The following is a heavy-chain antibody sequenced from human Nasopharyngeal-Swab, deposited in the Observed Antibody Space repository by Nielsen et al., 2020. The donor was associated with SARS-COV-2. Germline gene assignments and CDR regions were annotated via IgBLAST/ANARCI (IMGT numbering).Heavy chain of an antibody. Sequence: GESLEISWESFGFPFSRYGMHWVRQAPGKGLGWVAVIWYDGSNKYYADSVKGRFTISRDNSKNTLYLQMNSLRAEDTAVYYCARGCSSTSCYRSDGMDVWGQGTTVTVSS. D-gene: IGHD2-2*01. V-gene: IGHV3-33*01. CDR2: IWYDGSNK. J-gene: IGHJ6*02. CDR3: ARGCSSTSCYRSDGMDV. CDR1: GFPFSRYG.